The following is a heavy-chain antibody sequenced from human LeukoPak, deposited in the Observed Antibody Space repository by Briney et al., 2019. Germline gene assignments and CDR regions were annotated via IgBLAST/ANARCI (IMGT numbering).Heavy chain of an antibody. J-gene: IGHJ5*02. CDR3: AREDTIFGGIGNWFDP. V-gene: IGHV3-74*01. CDR2: INTDGSST. CDR1: GFTFSSYW. D-gene: IGHD3-3*01. Sequence: PGGSPRLSCAASGFTFSSYWMHWVRQAPGKGLVWVSRINTDGSSTSYADSVKGRFTISRDNAKNTLYLQMNSLRAEDTAVYYCAREDTIFGGIGNWFDPWGQGTLVTVSS.